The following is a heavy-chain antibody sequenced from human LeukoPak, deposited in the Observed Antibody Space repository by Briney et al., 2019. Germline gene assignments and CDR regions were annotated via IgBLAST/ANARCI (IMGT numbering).Heavy chain of an antibody. J-gene: IGHJ6*03. CDR1: GFTFSSYS. Sequence: PGGSLRLSRAASGFTFSSYSMNWVRQAPGKGLEWVSSISSSSSYIYYADSVKGRFTISRDNAKNSLYLQMNSLRAEDTAVYYCARVSYFYDILTGPTYYYYYMDVWGKGTTVTISS. V-gene: IGHV3-21*01. CDR2: ISSSSSYI. CDR3: ARVSYFYDILTGPTYYYYYMDV. D-gene: IGHD3-9*01.